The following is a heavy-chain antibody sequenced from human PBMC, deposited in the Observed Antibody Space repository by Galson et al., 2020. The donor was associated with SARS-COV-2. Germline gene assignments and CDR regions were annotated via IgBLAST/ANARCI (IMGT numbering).Heavy chain of an antibody. J-gene: IGHJ4*02. V-gene: IGHV3-23*01. CDR1: GFTFNTYA. CDR2: IGDDGGSK. CDR3: AGQASQRFCRGGHCRMFLGALDF. D-gene: IGHD2-15*01. Sequence: GGSLRLSCVASGFTFNTYAMSWVRQAPGTGLEWVSAIGDDGGSKFYAYSVTGRFTISRNNSKNTLFLQINSLRDEDTAIYYCAGQASQRFCRGGHCRMFLGALDFWGQGALVTVSS.